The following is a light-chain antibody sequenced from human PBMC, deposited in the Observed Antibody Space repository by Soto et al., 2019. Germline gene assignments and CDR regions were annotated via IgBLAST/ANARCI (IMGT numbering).Light chain of an antibody. CDR1: QSVISTY. V-gene: IGKV3-20*01. J-gene: IGKJ1*01. Sequence: EIVLTQSPGTLSLSPGERATLSCRASQSVISTYLAWYQQKPGQAPRLLIYGASSRATGIPDRFSGSGSGTDFTLTISRLEPEDFAVYYCQQYRDSLGTFGQGTKLDI. CDR2: GAS. CDR3: QQYRDSLGT.